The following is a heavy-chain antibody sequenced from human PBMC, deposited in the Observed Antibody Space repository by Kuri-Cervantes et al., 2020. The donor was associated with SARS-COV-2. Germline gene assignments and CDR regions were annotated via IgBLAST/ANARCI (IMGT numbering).Heavy chain of an antibody. J-gene: IGHJ6*03. CDR1: GFTFSSYA. Sequence: GGSLRLSCAASGFTFSSYAMSWVRQAPGKGLEWVSAISGSGGSTYYADSVKGRFTISRDNAKNSQYLQMNSLRAEDTAVYYCARDPAAGLYYYYMDVWGKGTTVTVSS. D-gene: IGHD6-13*01. CDR3: ARDPAAGLYYYYMDV. V-gene: IGHV3-23*01. CDR2: ISGSGGST.